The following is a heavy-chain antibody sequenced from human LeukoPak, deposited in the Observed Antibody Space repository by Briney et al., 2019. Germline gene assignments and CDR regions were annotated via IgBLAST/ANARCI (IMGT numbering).Heavy chain of an antibody. CDR2: INHSGST. V-gene: IGHV4-34*01. Sequence: SETLSLTCAVYGGSFSGYYWSWIRQPPGKGLEWIGEINHSGSTNYNPSLKSRVTISVDTSENQFSLKLSSVTAADTAVYYCARFRAAGVYYFDYWGQGTLVTVSS. CDR1: GGSFSGYY. J-gene: IGHJ4*02. CDR3: ARFRAAGVYYFDY. D-gene: IGHD6-13*01.